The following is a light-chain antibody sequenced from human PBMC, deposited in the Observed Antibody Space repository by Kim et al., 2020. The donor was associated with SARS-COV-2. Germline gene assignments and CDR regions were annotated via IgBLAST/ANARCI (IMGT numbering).Light chain of an antibody. J-gene: IGKJ4*01. CDR1: QSVSSSY. V-gene: IGKV3-20*01. CDR2: GAS. CDR3: QQYGSSPT. Sequence: LSPGERATLACRASQSVSSSYLAWYQQKPGQAPRLLIYGASSRATGIPDRFSGSGSGTDFTLTISRLEPEDFAVYYCQQYGSSPTFGGGTKVDIK.